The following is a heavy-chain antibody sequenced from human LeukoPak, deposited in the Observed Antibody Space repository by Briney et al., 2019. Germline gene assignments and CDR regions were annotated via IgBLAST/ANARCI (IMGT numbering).Heavy chain of an antibody. D-gene: IGHD1-26*01. CDR2: VYPGDSDT. J-gene: IGHJ4*02. Sequence: GESLKISCKGFGYSFTNYWIGWVRQMPGKGLEWMGIVYPGDSDTRYSPSFQGQVTISADKSISTAFLQWNSLKASDTAVYYCARPGVGAKSFVDYWGQGTLVTVSS. CDR1: GYSFTNYW. CDR3: ARPGVGAKSFVDY. V-gene: IGHV5-51*01.